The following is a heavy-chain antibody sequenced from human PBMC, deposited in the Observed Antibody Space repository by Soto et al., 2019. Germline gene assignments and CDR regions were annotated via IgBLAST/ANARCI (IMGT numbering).Heavy chain of an antibody. V-gene: IGHV1-2*02. CDR2: INPNSGRT. J-gene: IGHJ5*02. CDR3: ARVTATSPDAWLDP. D-gene: IGHD1-1*01. Sequence: QVQLVQSGAEVKKPGASVSVSCTASGYTFTDYFLHWVRQAPGQGLEWMGWINPNSGRTHFAPKFQAAVTMTRDASISTVYLVLDSLTSDDTAMYYCARVTATSPDAWLDPGGPGTLVIVSS. CDR1: GYTFTDYF.